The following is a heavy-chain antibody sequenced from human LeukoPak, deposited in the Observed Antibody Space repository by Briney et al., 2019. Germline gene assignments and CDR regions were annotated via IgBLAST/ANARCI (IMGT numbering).Heavy chain of an antibody. CDR1: GYSISRGYY. Sequence: PSETLSLTCAVSGYSISRGYYWALIRQPPGKGLGWIGTVYHTGSTYYNPSLDSRFTISVDTSKNEFSLNLKSVTAADTAVYYCARAGWIITSGIDYWGQGALVTVSS. CDR2: VYHTGST. CDR3: ARAGWIITSGIDY. J-gene: IGHJ4*02. V-gene: IGHV4-38-2*01. D-gene: IGHD3-10*01.